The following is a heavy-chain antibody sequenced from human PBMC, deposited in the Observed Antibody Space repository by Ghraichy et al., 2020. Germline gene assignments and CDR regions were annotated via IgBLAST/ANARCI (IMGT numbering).Heavy chain of an antibody. D-gene: IGHD3-10*01. CDR2: IKQDGSEK. Sequence: GGSLRLSCAASGFTFSSYWMSWVRQAPGKGLEWVANIKQDGSEKYYVDSVKGRFTISRDNAKNSLYLQINSLRAEDTAVYYCARDSESTYYYGSGSPNDYWGQGTLVTVSS. CDR1: GFTFSSYW. V-gene: IGHV3-7*01. J-gene: IGHJ4*02. CDR3: ARDSESTYYYGSGSPNDY.